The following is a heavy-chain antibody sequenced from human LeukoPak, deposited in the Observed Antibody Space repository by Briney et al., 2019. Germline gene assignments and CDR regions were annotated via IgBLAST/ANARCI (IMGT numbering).Heavy chain of an antibody. Sequence: ASLKVSCKTSGYTFTSYHMHWVRHAPGQGLEWMGIINPSGGSTSNAQKFQGRVTMTRDTSTSTVHMELSSLTSEDTAVYYCARDPYSRGKANYFDYWGQGTPVTVSS. V-gene: IGHV1-46*01. CDR1: GYTFTSYH. D-gene: IGHD3-22*01. CDR2: INPSGGST. J-gene: IGHJ4*02. CDR3: ARDPYSRGKANYFDY.